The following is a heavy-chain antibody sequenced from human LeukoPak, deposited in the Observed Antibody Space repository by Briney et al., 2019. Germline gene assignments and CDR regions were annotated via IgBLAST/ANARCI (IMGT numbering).Heavy chain of an antibody. J-gene: IGHJ4*02. CDR1: GFTFSSYG. CDR2: ISYDGSNK. V-gene: IGHV3-30*18. CDR3: AKDRQWELLLPFDY. D-gene: IGHD1-26*01. Sequence: GGSLRLSCAASGFTFSSYGMHWVRQAPGKGLEWVAVISYDGSNKYYADSVKGRFTISRDNSKNTLYLQMNSLRAKDTAVYYCAKDRQWELLLPFDYWGQGTLVTVSS.